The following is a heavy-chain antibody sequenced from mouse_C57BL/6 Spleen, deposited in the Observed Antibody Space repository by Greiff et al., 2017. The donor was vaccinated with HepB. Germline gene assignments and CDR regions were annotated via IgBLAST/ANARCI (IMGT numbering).Heavy chain of an antibody. Sequence: VKLQESGAELVKPGASVKISCKASGYAFSSYWMNWVKQRPGKGLEWIGQIYPGDGDTNYNGKFKGKATLTADKSSSTAYMQLSSLTSEDSAVYFCARTDYEAYWGQGTLVTVSA. CDR1: GYAFSSYW. CDR3: ARTDYEAY. J-gene: IGHJ3*01. D-gene: IGHD2-4*01. V-gene: IGHV1-80*01. CDR2: IYPGDGDT.